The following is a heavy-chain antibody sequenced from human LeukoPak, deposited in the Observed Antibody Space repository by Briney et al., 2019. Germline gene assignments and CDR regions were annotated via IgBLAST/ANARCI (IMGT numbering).Heavy chain of an antibody. CDR3: AREYYDYVWGSYRYWYYFDY. CDR2: INAGNGNT. CDR1: GYTFTSYA. D-gene: IGHD3-16*02. J-gene: IGHJ4*02. Sequence: ASVKVSCKASGYTFTSYAMHWVRQAPGQRLEWMGWINAGNGNTKYSQKFQGRVTITRGTSATTAYMELSSLRSEDTAVYYCAREYYDYVWGSYRYWYYFDYWGQGTLVTVSS. V-gene: IGHV1-3*01.